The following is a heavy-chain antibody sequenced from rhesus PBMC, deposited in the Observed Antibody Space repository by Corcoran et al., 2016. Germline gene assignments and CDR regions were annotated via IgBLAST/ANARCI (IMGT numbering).Heavy chain of an antibody. V-gene: IGHV4S7*01. J-gene: IGHJ6*01. CDR2: IYGSIRST. CDR3: ARGGSGSYYSDYGLDS. D-gene: IGHD3-16*01. CDR1: GGSISSGYG. Sequence: QVQLQESGPGLVKPSETLSLTCAVSGGSISSGYGWSWIRPPPGKGLERVGHIYGSIRSTYHNPSRKSRVTMSKDTSQNQFSLKLSSVTAADTAVYYCARGGSGSYYSDYGLDSWGQGVVVTVSS.